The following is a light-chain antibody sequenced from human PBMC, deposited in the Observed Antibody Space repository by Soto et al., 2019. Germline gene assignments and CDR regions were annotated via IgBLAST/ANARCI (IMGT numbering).Light chain of an antibody. CDR2: GAS. V-gene: IGKV3-20*01. Sequence: EIVLTQSPGTLSLSPGERATLSCRASQSVSRSFLAWYQQKPGQAPRILIFGASSRATGIPDRFSGSGSGTDFTLTISRLEPEDFAVYYFHQYGSSGSTFGQGTKVEIK. CDR1: QSVSRSF. CDR3: HQYGSSGST. J-gene: IGKJ1*01.